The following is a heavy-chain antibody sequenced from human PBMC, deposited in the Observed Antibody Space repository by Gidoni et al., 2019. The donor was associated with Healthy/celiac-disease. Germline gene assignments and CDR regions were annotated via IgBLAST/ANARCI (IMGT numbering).Heavy chain of an antibody. CDR3: ARDSRDYGLFDY. V-gene: IGHV1-69*06. CDR1: GATFSSYA. D-gene: IGHD4-17*01. CDR2: IIPIFGTA. Sequence: QVQLVQSGAEVKKPGSSVKVSCKASGATFSSYAITWVRQAPGQGLEWMGGIIPIFGTANYAQKFQGRVTMTADKSTSTAYMELSSLRSEDTAVYYCARDSRDYGLFDYWGQGTLVTVSS. J-gene: IGHJ4*02.